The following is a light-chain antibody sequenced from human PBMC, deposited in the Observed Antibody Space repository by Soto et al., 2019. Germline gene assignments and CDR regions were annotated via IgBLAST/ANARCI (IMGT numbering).Light chain of an antibody. J-gene: IGKJ2*01. V-gene: IGKV3-15*01. CDR2: GAS. CDR3: QQYNNWPPYT. Sequence: EIVMTQSPATLSLSPGERATLSGRSSQSISTNLAWYQQKPGQGPRLLIFGASTRAIGIPARFSGSGSGTEFTLTISSLQSEDYAVYYCQQYNNWPPYTFGQGTKV. CDR1: QSISTN.